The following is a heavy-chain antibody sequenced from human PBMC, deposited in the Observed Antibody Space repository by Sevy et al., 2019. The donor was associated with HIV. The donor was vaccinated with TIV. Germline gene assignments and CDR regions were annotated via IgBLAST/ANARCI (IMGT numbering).Heavy chain of an antibody. CDR2: FDPQYGET. CDR3: TAVGLRYFSGSSSYQGDWFDP. CDR1: GYTLTKLS. V-gene: IGHV1-24*01. J-gene: IGHJ5*02. Sequence: ASVKVSCKVSGYTLTKLSIHWVRQAPGKGLEWMGDFDPQYGETIYAQKFQGRLTMTEDTSPDTAFMELSSLTPEAPAVYSCTAVGLRYFSGSSSYQGDWFDPWGQGTLVTVSS. D-gene: IGHD2-15*01.